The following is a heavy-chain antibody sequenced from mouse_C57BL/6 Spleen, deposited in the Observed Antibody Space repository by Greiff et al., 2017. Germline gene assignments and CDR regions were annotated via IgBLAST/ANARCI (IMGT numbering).Heavy chain of an antibody. CDR1: GFTFSDYG. Sequence: EVKVVESGGGLVKPGGSLKLSCAASGFTFSDYGMHWVRQAPETGLEWVAYISSGSSTIYYADTVKGRFTISRDNAKNTLFLQMTSLRSEDTAMYYCARMIITTVVGPFDYWGQGTTLTVSS. D-gene: IGHD1-1*01. V-gene: IGHV5-17*01. J-gene: IGHJ2*01. CDR2: ISSGSSTI. CDR3: ARMIITTVVGPFDY.